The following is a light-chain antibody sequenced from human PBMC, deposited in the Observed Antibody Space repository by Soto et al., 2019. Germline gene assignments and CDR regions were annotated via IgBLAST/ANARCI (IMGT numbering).Light chain of an antibody. CDR3: EAWDGSLNVVL. J-gene: IGLJ2*01. Sequence: QSVLTQPPSASGTPGQRVTISCSGGNSNIGTNTVNWYQHLPGSAPKLLIYSNNQRPSGVPDRFSASKSGTSASLAISGLQPDDEADYYCEAWDGSLNVVLFGGGTKLTVL. CDR1: NSNIGTNT. CDR2: SNN. V-gene: IGLV1-44*01.